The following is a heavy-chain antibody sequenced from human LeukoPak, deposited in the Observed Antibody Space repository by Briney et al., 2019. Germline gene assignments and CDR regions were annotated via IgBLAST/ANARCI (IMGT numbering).Heavy chain of an antibody. CDR3: AKSSDWAFDH. Sequence: GGSLRLSCAASGFTFRNSWMTWVRQAPGKGLEWVANIRPDGGQEQYTDSLEGRITISRDNVRNSLFLQLNSLRTEDTAVYFCAKSSDWAFDHWGQGTLVTVSS. CDR1: GFTFRNSW. V-gene: IGHV3-7*01. J-gene: IGHJ4*02. D-gene: IGHD6-19*01. CDR2: IRPDGGQE.